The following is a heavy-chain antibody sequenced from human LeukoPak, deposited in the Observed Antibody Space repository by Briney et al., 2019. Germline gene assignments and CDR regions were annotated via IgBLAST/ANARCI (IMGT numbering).Heavy chain of an antibody. CDR1: GFTFSSYW. J-gene: IGHJ4*02. D-gene: IGHD2-21*01. CDR2: IKQDGSEK. CDR3: AREQRVGIVVVGPYDY. Sequence: PGGSLRLSCAASGFTFSSYWMSWVRQAPGKGLEWVANIKQDGSEKYYVDSVKGRFTISRDNAKNSLYLQMNSLRAEDTAVYYCAREQRVGIVVVGPYDYWGQGTLVTVSS. V-gene: IGHV3-7*01.